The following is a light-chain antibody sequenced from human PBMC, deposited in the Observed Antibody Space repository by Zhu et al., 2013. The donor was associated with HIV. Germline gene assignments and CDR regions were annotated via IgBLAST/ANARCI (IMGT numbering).Light chain of an antibody. CDR3: QVWDSLSDHWV. CDR2: DDS. V-gene: IGLV3-21*04. J-gene: IGLJ3*02. CDR1: NIGSKS. Sequence: SYELTQPPSVSVAPGKTASITCGGNNIGSKSVHWYQQKPGQAPVLVIFDDSDRPSGIPERFSGSNSGNTATLTISRVEAGDEADYYCQVWDSLSDHWVFGGGTKLTVL.